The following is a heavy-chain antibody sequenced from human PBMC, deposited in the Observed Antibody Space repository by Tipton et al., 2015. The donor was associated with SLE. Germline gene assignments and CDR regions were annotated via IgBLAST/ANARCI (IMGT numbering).Heavy chain of an antibody. CDR1: GGSFSGYY. CDR3: ARDWASVGYHYFMDV. D-gene: IGHD2-21*01. CDR2: IIDSGST. Sequence: TLSLTCAVYGGSFSGYYWSWIRQPPGKGLEWIGEIIDSGSTNYNPSLKSRVTISVETSENQVSLKLSSVTAADTAVYYCARDWASVGYHYFMDVWGKGTTVTVSS. V-gene: IGHV4-34*12. J-gene: IGHJ6*03.